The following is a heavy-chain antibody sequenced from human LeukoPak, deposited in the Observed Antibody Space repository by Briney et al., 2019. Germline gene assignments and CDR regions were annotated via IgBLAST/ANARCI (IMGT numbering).Heavy chain of an antibody. CDR3: ARGGGYSYGYASDY. V-gene: IGHV1-3*01. CDR1: GGTFSSYA. Sequence: ASVKVSCKASGGTFSSYAISWVRQAPGQRLEWMGWINAGNGNTKYSQKFQGRVTITRDTSASTAYMELSSLRSEDTAVYYCARGGGYSYGYASDYWGQGTLVTVSS. J-gene: IGHJ4*02. D-gene: IGHD5-18*01. CDR2: INAGNGNT.